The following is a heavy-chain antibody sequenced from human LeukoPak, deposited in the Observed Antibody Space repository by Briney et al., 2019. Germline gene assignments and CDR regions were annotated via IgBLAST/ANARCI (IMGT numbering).Heavy chain of an antibody. D-gene: IGHD3-3*01. CDR1: GYTFTGYY. CDR3: ARNYDFWSGYTYYYYYMDV. V-gene: IGHV1-2*02. Sequence: ASVKVSCKASGYTFTGYYMHWVRQAPGQGLEWMGWINPNSGGTNYAQKFQGRVTMTRDTSISTAYMELSRLRSDDTAVYYCARNYDFWSGYTYYYYYMDVWGKGTTVTVSS. J-gene: IGHJ6*03. CDR2: INPNSGGT.